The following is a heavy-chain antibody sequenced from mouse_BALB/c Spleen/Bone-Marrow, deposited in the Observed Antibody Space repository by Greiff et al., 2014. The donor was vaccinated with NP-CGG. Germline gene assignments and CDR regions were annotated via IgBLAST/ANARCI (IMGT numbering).Heavy chain of an antibody. D-gene: IGHD2-12*01. CDR3: TRRGIYDERTAMDY. J-gene: IGHJ4*01. Sequence: ESGGDLVKPGGPLKLSCAASGFTFSSYGMSWVRQTPDKRLEWVATISSGGTNTYYPDSVKGRFTISRDNAKNTLYLQMSSLKSEDTAMYYCTRRGIYDERTAMDYWGQGTSVTVSS. CDR1: GFTFSSYG. CDR2: ISSGGTNT. V-gene: IGHV5-6*02.